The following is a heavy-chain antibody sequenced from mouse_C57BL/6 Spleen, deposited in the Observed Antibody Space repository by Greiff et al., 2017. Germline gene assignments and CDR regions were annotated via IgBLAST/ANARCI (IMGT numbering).Heavy chain of an antibody. Sequence: EVNLVESGGGLVKPGGSLKLSCAASGFTFSDYGMHWVRQAPETGLEWVAYISSGSSTIYYADTVKGRFTISRDNAKNTLFLQMTDLRSEDTAMYYYARGLGKGYFDGWGQGTTLTVSS. CDR3: ARGLGKGYFDG. CDR1: GFTFSDYG. CDR2: ISSGSSTI. J-gene: IGHJ2*01. D-gene: IGHD3-3*01. V-gene: IGHV5-17*01.